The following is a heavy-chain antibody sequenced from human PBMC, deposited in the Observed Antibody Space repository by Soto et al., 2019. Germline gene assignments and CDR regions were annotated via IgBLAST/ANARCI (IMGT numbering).Heavy chain of an antibody. D-gene: IGHD6-13*01. Sequence: SETLSLTCAVYGGTFSGYYWNWIRQPPGKGLEWIGEISHTGSTNYNPSLKSRVTISVDPSKNQFSLKLSSVTAADTAVYYCARELTSSWYIDYWGQGNLVTVSS. V-gene: IGHV4-34*01. CDR1: GGTFSGYY. J-gene: IGHJ4*02. CDR2: ISHTGST. CDR3: ARELTSSWYIDY.